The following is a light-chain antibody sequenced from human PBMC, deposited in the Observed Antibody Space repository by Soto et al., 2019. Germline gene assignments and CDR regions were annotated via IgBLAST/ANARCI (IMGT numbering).Light chain of an antibody. J-gene: IGLJ1*01. V-gene: IGLV2-8*01. Sequence: SVLTQPPSGSGSRGQSVTISCTGTSGDGGAYDYVSWYQQHPGKAPKLLIYEVTKRPLGVPDRFSGSKSGNAASLTVSGLQAEDEADYYCSSYAGSNYPYVFGTGTKVTVL. CDR2: EVT. CDR3: SSYAGSNYPYV. CDR1: SGDGGAYDY.